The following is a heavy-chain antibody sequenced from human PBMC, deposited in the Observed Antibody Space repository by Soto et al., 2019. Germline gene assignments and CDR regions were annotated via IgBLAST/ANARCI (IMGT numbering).Heavy chain of an antibody. CDR2: INHSGRT. CDR1: GGSFSGFF. V-gene: IGHV4-34*01. D-gene: IGHD3-22*01. CDR3: ARGSYYYDNSGYLH. J-gene: IGHJ4*02. Sequence: NPSETLSLTCAVHGGSFSGFFWTWTRHSPGKGLEWIGEINHSGRTNLNPSLKSRVTISVDTSKKQFSLNLSSVTAADTAVYYCARGSYYYDNSGYLHWGQGTLVTVSS.